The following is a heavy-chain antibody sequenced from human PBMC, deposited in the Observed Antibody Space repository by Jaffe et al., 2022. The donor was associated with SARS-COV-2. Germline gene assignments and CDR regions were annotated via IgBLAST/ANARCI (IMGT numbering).Heavy chain of an antibody. D-gene: IGHD2-2*01. CDR3: TRVGPIRGYCGPTDCYEFYY. Sequence: QVQLVQSGAVVKTPGASVKVSCKASAYTFTSYDINWVRRAPGQGLEWMGWMNPNSANTGYPQKFQGRVTMTRNISTNTAYMELSGLTFEDTAVYYCTRVGPIRGYCGPTDCYEFYYWGQGTLVTVSS. V-gene: IGHV1-8*01. CDR2: MNPNSANT. CDR1: AYTFTSYD. J-gene: IGHJ4*02.